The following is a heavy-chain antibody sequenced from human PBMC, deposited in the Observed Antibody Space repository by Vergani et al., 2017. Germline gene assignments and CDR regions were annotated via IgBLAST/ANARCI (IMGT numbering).Heavy chain of an antibody. Sequence: QVQLVESGGGVVQPGRSLRLSCAASGFTFSSYAMHWVRQAPGKGLEWVAVISYDGSNKYYADSVKGRFTISRDNSKNTLYLQMNSLRAEDTAVYYCARDWQDIVVVPAAPSDPWGQGTLVTVSS. CDR1: GFTFSSYA. J-gene: IGHJ5*02. D-gene: IGHD2-2*01. CDR2: ISYDGSNK. V-gene: IGHV3-30*04. CDR3: ARDWQDIVVVPAAPSDP.